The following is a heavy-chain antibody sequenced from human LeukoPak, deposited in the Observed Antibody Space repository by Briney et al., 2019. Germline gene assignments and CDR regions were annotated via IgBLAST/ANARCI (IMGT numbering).Heavy chain of an antibody. CDR1: GFTFSTYW. V-gene: IGHV3-74*01. Sequence: GGSLRLSCAASGFTFSTYWMHWVRQAPGKGLVWVSRINGDGSSTTYADFVQGRFTVSRDNAKNTLHLQMNSLRAEDTAMYYCARDSEYSCSLWGQGTLVTVSS. CDR3: ARDSEYSCSL. CDR2: INGDGSST. D-gene: IGHD6-6*01. J-gene: IGHJ4*02.